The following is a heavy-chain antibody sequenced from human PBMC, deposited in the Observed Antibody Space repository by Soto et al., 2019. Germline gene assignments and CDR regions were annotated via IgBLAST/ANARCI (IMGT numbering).Heavy chain of an antibody. CDR3: ARSQGGSSSLDIYYYYYYGMDV. CDR2: IIPIFGTA. J-gene: IGHJ6*02. D-gene: IGHD2-15*01. Sequence: QVQLVQSGAEVKKPGSSVKVSCKAPGGTFSSYAISWVRQAPGQGLEWMGGIIPIFGTAKYAQKFQGRVTITADESTSTGYMELSSLRSEDPAAYYCARSQGGSSSLDIYYYYYYGMDVWCQGTTVTVSS. V-gene: IGHV1-69*01. CDR1: GGTFSSYA.